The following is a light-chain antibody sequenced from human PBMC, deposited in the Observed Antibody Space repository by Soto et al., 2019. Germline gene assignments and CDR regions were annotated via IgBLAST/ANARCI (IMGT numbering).Light chain of an antibody. CDR3: AAWDDNLSWV. CDR1: SSNIGSNT. Sequence: QSVLTQPPSASGTPGQRVTISCSGSSSNIGSNTVNWYQQLPGTAPKHLIFSNNQRPSGVPDRFSGSKSGTSASLAISGLQPEDEADYYCAAWDDNLSWVFGGGTQMTVL. V-gene: IGLV1-44*01. J-gene: IGLJ3*02. CDR2: SNN.